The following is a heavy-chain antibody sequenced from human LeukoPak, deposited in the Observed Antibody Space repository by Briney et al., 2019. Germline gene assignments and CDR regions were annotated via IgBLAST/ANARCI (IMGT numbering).Heavy chain of an antibody. D-gene: IGHD1-26*01. V-gene: IGHV4-39*07. J-gene: IGHJ4*02. CDR1: GGSISSSSYY. CDR2: IYYSGST. CDR3: ARVSGTYFDY. Sequence: SETLSLTCTVSGGSISSSSYYWGWIRQPPGKGLEWIGSIYYSGSTYYNPSLKSRVTISAETTKNQVSLRLTSLTAADTAVYYCARVSGTYFDYWGLGILVTVSS.